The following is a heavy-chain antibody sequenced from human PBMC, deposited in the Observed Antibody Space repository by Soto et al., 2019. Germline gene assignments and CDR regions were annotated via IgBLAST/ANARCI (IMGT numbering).Heavy chain of an antibody. CDR3: AREFSSSSDLYYYYYPMDV. D-gene: IGHD6-6*01. Sequence: GGSLRLSCAASGSTFSNYAMHWVRQAPGKGLEWVAVISYDGSNKYYADSVKGRFTITRVNSKHTLYLQMSSLRSEDTALYYCAREFSSSSDLYYYYYPMDVWGQGTMVTVSS. V-gene: IGHV3-30-3*01. CDR1: GSTFSNYA. CDR2: ISYDGSNK. J-gene: IGHJ6*02.